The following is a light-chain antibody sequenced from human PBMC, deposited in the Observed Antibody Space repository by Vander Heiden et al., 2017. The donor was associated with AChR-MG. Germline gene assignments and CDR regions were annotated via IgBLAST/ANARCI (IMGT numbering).Light chain of an antibody. CDR2: DAS. J-gene: IGKJ2*02. CDR1: QSINNY. V-gene: IGKV3-11*01. CDR3: QQHSNRPPCT. Sequence: EIVLTQSPATLSLSPGGRATLSCRASQSINNYLGWYQQRPGQAPRLLIYDASNRVTGVPTRFSGSGYGTDFTLTISSREPEDFAVYYCQQHSNRPPCTFGQGTKLEIK.